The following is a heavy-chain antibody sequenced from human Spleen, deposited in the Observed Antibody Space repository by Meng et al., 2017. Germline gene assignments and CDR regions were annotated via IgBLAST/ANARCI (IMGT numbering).Heavy chain of an antibody. Sequence: AQLQQWGAGLLKPSATLSLTCVVSGGSFSDYYWSWIRQPPGKGLEWIGEINHSGSTNYNPSLESRATISVDTSQNNLSLKLSSVTAADSAVYYCARGPTTMAHDFDYWGQGTLVTVSS. J-gene: IGHJ4*02. CDR1: GGSFSDYY. CDR3: ARGPTTMAHDFDY. V-gene: IGHV4-34*01. D-gene: IGHD4-11*01. CDR2: INHSGST.